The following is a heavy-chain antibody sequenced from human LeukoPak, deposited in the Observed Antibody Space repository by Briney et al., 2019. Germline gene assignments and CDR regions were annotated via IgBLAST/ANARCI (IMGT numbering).Heavy chain of an antibody. V-gene: IGHV4-38-2*01. Sequence: SETLSLTCAVSGYSISSGYYWGWIRQPPGKGLEWIGSIYHSGSTYYNPSLKSRVTISVDTSKNQFSLKLSSVTAADTAVYYCLLYLITMIDLGYWGQGTLVTVSS. CDR1: GYSISSGYY. J-gene: IGHJ4*02. CDR3: LLYLITMIDLGY. D-gene: IGHD3-22*01. CDR2: IYHSGST.